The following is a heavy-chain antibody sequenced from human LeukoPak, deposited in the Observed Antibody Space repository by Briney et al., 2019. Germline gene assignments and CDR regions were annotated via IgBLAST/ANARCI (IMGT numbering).Heavy chain of an antibody. CDR3: ARDLDCSSTSCYEGYNWFDP. CDR2: INPNSGGT. CDR1: GYTFTGYY. Sequence: GASVKVSCKASGYTFTGYYMHWVRQAPGQGLEWMGWINPNSGGTSYAQKFQGRVTMTRDTSISTAYMELSRLRSDDTAVYYCARDLDCSSTSCYEGYNWFDPWGQGTLVTVSS. D-gene: IGHD2-2*01. J-gene: IGHJ5*02. V-gene: IGHV1-2*02.